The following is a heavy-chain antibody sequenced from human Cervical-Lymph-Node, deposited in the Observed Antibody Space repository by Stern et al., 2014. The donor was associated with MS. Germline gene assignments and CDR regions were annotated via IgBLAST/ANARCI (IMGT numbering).Heavy chain of an antibody. J-gene: IGHJ5*02. Sequence: QLQLQESGPGLVKPSETLSLTCTVSGGSIYNYYWAWIRQPPGKGLEWIGHNDYSGSTNYKPSLESRVTMSVDSSKNEFSLILTSVTAADTAVYYCARALRNAYTWFDPWGHGTLVTVSS. CDR3: ARALRNAYTWFDP. CDR1: GGSIYNYY. D-gene: IGHD2-2*01. CDR2: NDYSGST. V-gene: IGHV4-59*01.